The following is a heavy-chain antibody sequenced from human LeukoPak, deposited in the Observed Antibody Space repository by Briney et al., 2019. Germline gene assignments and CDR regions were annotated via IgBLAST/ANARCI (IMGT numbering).Heavy chain of an antibody. CDR3: ARDLCSSTSCYFVPDY. CDR2: INPSGGST. J-gene: IGHJ4*02. D-gene: IGHD2-2*01. V-gene: IGHV1-46*01. Sequence: ASVKVSCKASGYTFTSYYMHWVRQAPGQGLEWMGIINPSGGSTSYAQKFQGRVTMTRDMSTSTVYMELSSLRSEDTAVYYCARDLCSSTSCYFVPDYWGQGTLVTVSS. CDR1: GYTFTSYY.